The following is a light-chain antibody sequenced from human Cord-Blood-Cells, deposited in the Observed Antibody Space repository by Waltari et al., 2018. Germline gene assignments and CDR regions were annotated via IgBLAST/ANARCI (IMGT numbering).Light chain of an antibody. CDR1: QSVSSY. V-gene: IGKV3-11*01. J-gene: IGKJ5*01. CDR2: DAS. CDR3: QQRSNWPPII. Sequence: EIVLTQSPVTLSLSPGERATLSCRASQSVSSYLAWYQQKPGQAPRLLRYDASNRATGIPARFSGIVSGSDFTLTISSLEPEDFAVYYCQQRSNWPPIIFGQGTRLEIK.